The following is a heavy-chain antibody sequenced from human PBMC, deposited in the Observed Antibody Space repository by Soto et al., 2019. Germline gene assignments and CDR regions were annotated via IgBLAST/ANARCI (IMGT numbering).Heavy chain of an antibody. J-gene: IGHJ4*02. CDR2: IDPSDSYV. D-gene: IGHD1-26*01. V-gene: IGHV5-10-1*01. Sequence: PGESLKISCKGSGYSFTSYWITGVRQMHGKGLEWMGKIDPSDSYVDYSPSFQGHVTISTDKSISTAYIQWSILKASDTAIYYCARHAVGGTTKLDYWGQGTTVTVSS. CDR1: GYSFTSYW. CDR3: ARHAVGGTTKLDY.